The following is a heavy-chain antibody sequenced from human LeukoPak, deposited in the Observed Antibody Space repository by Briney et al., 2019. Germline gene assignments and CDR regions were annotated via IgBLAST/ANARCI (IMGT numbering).Heavy chain of an antibody. V-gene: IGHV3-21*01. CDR1: GFTFSSYN. J-gene: IGHJ6*02. D-gene: IGHD3-3*01. CDR3: AKALEVKYYDFWSGYSGLGYGMDV. CDR2: ISSSSTYI. Sequence: GGSLRLSCAASGFTFSSYNMNWLRQAPGKGLEWVSSISSSSTYIYYADSVKGRFTISRDNAKNSLYLQMNSLRAEDTAVFYCAKALEVKYYDFWSGYSGLGYGMDVWGQGTTVTVSS.